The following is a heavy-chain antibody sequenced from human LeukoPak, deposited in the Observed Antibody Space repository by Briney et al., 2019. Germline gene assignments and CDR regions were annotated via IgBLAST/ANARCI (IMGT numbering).Heavy chain of an antibody. CDR1: GFTFSSYW. J-gene: IGHJ4*02. CDR2: INQDGSEK. CDR3: AREIDGYNRFDY. Sequence: GGSLRLSCAASGFTFSSYWMSWVRQAPGKGLEWVANINQDGSEKYYVDSVKGRFTIPRDNAKNSLYLQMNSLRAEDTAVFYCAREIDGYNRFDYWGQGTLVTVSS. D-gene: IGHD5-24*01. V-gene: IGHV3-7*01.